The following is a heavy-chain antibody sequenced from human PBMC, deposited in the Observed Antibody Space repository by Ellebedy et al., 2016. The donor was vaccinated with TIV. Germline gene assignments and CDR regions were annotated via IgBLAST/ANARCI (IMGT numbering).Heavy chain of an antibody. V-gene: IGHV3-48*02. J-gene: IGHJ6*02. Sequence: GESLKISCAASGLTFSSHSMNWVRQAPGKGLEWVSCIGTTGNTVYYADSVKGRFTISIDNAMNSLYLEMNSLRDEDTAVYYCARVRGTYAYGMDVWGQGTTVTVSS. CDR1: GLTFSSHS. CDR3: ARVRGTYAYGMDV. CDR2: IGTTGNTV. D-gene: IGHD3-16*01.